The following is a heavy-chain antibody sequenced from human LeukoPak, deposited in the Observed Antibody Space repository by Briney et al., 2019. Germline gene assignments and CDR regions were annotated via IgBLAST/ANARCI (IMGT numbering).Heavy chain of an antibody. CDR1: GGSISSYY. J-gene: IGHJ6*03. V-gene: IGHV4-4*07. Sequence: SETLSLTCTVSGGSISSYYWSWIQQPAGKGLEWIGRIYTSGSTNYNPSLKSRVTMSVDTSKNQFSLKLSSVTAADTAVYYCARDYKIAAAGRYYYYYMDVWGKGTTVTVSS. D-gene: IGHD6-13*01. CDR3: ARDYKIAAAGRYYYYYMDV. CDR2: IYTSGST.